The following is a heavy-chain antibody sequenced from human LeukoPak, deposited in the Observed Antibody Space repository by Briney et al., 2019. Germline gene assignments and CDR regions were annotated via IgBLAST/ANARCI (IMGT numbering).Heavy chain of an antibody. D-gene: IGHD2-2*02. J-gene: IGHJ5*02. CDR2: ISAYNGNT. Sequence: ASVKVSCKASGYTFTSYGISWVRQAPGQGLEWMGWISAYNGNTNYAQKLQGRVTMTTDTSTSTAYMELRSLRSDDTAVYYCARGGYCSSTSCYTIASWFDPWGQGTLVTVSS. V-gene: IGHV1-18*01. CDR3: ARGGYCSSTSCYTIASWFDP. CDR1: GYTFTSYG.